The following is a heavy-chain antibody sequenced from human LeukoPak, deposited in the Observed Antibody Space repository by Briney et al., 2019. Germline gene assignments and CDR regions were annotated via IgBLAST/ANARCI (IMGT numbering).Heavy chain of an antibody. V-gene: IGHV4-39*01. J-gene: IGHJ4*02. D-gene: IGHD1-1*01. Sequence: PSETLSLTCTVSGGSISSSSYYWGWIRQPPGKGLEWIGSIYYSGSTYYNPSLKSRVTISVDTSKNQFSLKLSSVTTADTAVYYCAGFTTGTTFLFDYWGQGTLVTVSS. CDR2: IYYSGST. CDR1: GGSISSSSYY. CDR3: AGFTTGTTFLFDY.